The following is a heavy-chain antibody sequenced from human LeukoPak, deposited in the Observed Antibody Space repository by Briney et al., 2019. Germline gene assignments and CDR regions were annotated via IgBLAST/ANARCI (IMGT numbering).Heavy chain of an antibody. Sequence: GGSLRLSCAASGFTFSSYGMHWVRQAPGKGLEWVAVISYDGSNKYYADSVKGRFTISRDNSKNTLYLQMNSLRAEDTAVYYCAKGRFCSGGSCYSVYYYYGMDVWGQGTTVTVSS. D-gene: IGHD2-15*01. J-gene: IGHJ6*02. CDR2: ISYDGSNK. CDR3: AKGRFCSGGSCYSVYYYYGMDV. CDR1: GFTFSSYG. V-gene: IGHV3-30*18.